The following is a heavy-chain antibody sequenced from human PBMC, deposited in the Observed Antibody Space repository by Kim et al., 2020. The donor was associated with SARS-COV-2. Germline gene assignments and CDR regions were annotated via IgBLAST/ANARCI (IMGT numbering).Heavy chain of an antibody. D-gene: IGHD5-18*01. J-gene: IGHJ4*02. Sequence: YNPSLKSRVTISVDTSKNQFSLKLSSVTAADTAVYYCARVGRGYSYGWPYWGQGTLVTVSS. CDR3: ARVGRGYSYGWPY. V-gene: IGHV4-34*01.